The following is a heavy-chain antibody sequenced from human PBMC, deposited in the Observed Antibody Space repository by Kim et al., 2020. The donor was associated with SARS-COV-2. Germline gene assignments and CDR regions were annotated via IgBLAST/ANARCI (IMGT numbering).Heavy chain of an antibody. V-gene: IGHV3-23*01. CDR3: AKDGDYYYGMDV. J-gene: IGHJ6*02. D-gene: IGHD3-16*01. Sequence: YVADAVKGRFTIARDNAKNTLYLQMNSLRAEDTAVYYCAKDGDYYYGMDVWGQGTTVTVSS.